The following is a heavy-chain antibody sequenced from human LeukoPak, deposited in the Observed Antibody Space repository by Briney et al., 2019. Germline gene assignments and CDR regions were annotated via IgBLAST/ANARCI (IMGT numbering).Heavy chain of an antibody. CDR2: ISYDGTNT. CDR1: GFTFSNYA. V-gene: IGHV3-30*04. D-gene: IGHD3-22*01. CDR3: ARKYHYDSAGYGLDY. Sequence: GGSLRLSCAASGFTFSNYAIHWVRQAPGKGLQWVGFISYDGTNTYYADSVRGRFTISRDNSNSAVYLQMNSLRAEDTAVYYCARKYHYDSAGYGLDYWGQGTLVTVPS. J-gene: IGHJ4*02.